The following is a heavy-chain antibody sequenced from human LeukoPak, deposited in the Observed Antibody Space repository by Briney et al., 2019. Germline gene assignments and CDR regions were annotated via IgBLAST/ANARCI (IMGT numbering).Heavy chain of an antibody. CDR2: ISAYNGNT. V-gene: IGHV1-18*01. J-gene: IGHJ4*02. CDR3: ARDRSYGSFNYFDY. D-gene: IGHD5-18*01. Sequence: GASVKVSCKASGGTFSSYAISWVRQAPGQGLEWMGWISAYNGNTNYAQKLQGRVTMTTDTSTSTAYMELRSLRAEDTAVYYCARDRSYGSFNYFDYWGQGTLVTVSS. CDR1: GGTFSSYA.